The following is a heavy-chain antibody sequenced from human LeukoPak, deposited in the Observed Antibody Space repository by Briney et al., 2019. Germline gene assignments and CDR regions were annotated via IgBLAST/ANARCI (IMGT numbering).Heavy chain of an antibody. D-gene: IGHD1-26*01. CDR2: IYYSGST. V-gene: IGHV4-59*01. J-gene: IGHJ4*02. CDR3: ARGREDLSGSYYVDY. CDR1: GGSISSYY. Sequence: SETLSLTCTVSGGSISSYYWSWIRQPPGKGLEWIGYIYYSGSTNYNPFLKSRVTISVDTSKNQFSLKLSSVTAADTAVYYCARGREDLSGSYYVDYWGQGTLVTVSS.